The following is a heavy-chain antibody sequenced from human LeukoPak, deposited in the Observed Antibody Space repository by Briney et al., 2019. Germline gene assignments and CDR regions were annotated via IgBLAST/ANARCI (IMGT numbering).Heavy chain of an antibody. CDR3: ARDQSLWFGELFGRGVLDY. CDR2: ISAYNGNT. D-gene: IGHD3-10*01. J-gene: IGHJ4*02. V-gene: IGHV1-18*01. Sequence: GASVKVSCKASGYTFTSYGISWVRQAPGRGLEWMGWISAYNGNTNYAQKLQGRVTMTTDTSTSTAYMELRSLRSDDTAVYYCARDQSLWFGELFGRGVLDYWGQGTLVTVSS. CDR1: GYTFTSYG.